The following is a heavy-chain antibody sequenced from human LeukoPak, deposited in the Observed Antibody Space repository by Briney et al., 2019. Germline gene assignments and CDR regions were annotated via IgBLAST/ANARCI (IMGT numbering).Heavy chain of an antibody. Sequence: ASVKVSCKASGGTFSSYAISWVRQAPGQGLEWMGGIIPIFGTANYAQKFQGRVTITADESTSTAYMELSSLRSEDTAVYYCARDKRASGWPFDYWGQGTLVTASS. CDR3: ARDKRASGWPFDY. CDR1: GGTFSSYA. D-gene: IGHD6-19*01. V-gene: IGHV1-69*13. J-gene: IGHJ4*02. CDR2: IIPIFGTA.